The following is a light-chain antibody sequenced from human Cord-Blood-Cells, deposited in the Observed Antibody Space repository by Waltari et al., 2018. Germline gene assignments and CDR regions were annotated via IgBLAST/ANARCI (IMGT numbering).Light chain of an antibody. J-gene: IGKJ4*01. Sequence: EIVLTQSPATLSLSPGERATLSCGASQRVRSSYLAWYQQKPGLAPRLLIYDASSRATGIPDRFSGSGSGTDFTLTISRLEPEDFAVYYCQQYGSSPTFGGGTKVEIK. CDR3: QQYGSSPT. V-gene: IGKV3D-20*01. CDR1: QRVRSSY. CDR2: DAS.